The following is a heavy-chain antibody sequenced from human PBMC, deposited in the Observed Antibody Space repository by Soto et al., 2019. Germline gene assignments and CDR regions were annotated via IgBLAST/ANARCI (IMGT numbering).Heavy chain of an antibody. D-gene: IGHD6-13*01. CDR3: VKGGHASCSWSPEAVAGRGFIGLYYFDY. Sequence: GGSLRLSCSASGFTFSNYAMHYVRQAPGKGLEYVSAISSNGGSTYYADSVKGRFSISRDNSKNTVYFQMSSLRADDTAVYYCVKGGHASCSWSPEAVAGRGFIGLYYFDYWGQGTLVTVSS. V-gene: IGHV3-64D*06. CDR2: ISSNGGST. CDR1: GFTFSNYA. J-gene: IGHJ4*02.